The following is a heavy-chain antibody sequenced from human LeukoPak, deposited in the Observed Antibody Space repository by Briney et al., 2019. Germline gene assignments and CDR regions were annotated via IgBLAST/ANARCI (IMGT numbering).Heavy chain of an antibody. D-gene: IGHD1-1*01. V-gene: IGHV1-69*13. Sequence: GASVKVSCKASGGTFSSYAISWVRQAPGQGLEWMGGIIPIFGTANYAQKFQGRVTITADGSTSTAYMELSSLRSEDTAVYYCARDRSYNWNYYMDVWGKGTTVTVSS. CDR1: GGTFSSYA. CDR3: ARDRSYNWNYYMDV. CDR2: IIPIFGTA. J-gene: IGHJ6*03.